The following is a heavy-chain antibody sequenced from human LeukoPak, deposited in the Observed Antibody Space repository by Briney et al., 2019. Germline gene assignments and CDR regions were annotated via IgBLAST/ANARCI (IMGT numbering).Heavy chain of an antibody. V-gene: IGHV3-7*01. J-gene: IGHJ4*02. D-gene: IGHD4-17*01. CDR3: ARDRSGHGDSYYFDY. Sequence: GGSLRLSCAASGFTVSSNYMSWVRQAPGKGLEWVANIKQDGSEKYYVDSVKGRFTISRDNAKNSLYLQMNSLRAEDTAVYYCARDRSGHGDSYYFDYWGQGTLVTVSS. CDR1: GFTVSSNY. CDR2: IKQDGSEK.